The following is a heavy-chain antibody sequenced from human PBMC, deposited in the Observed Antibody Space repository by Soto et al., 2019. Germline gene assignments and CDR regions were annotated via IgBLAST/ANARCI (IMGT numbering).Heavy chain of an antibody. CDR3: AKLPGGTRNDYVWGSYRGNWFDP. V-gene: IGHV3-23*01. CDR1: GFTFSSYA. Sequence: GGSLRLSCAASGFTFSSYAMSWVRQAPGKGLEWVSAISGSGGSTYYADSVKGRFTISRDNSKNTLYLQMNGLRAEDTAVYYCAKLPGGTRNDYVWGSYRGNWFDPWGQGTLVTVSS. CDR2: ISGSGGST. J-gene: IGHJ5*02. D-gene: IGHD3-16*02.